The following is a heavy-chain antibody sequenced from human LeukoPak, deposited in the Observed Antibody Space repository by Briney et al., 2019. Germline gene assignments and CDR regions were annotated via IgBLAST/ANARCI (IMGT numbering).Heavy chain of an antibody. D-gene: IGHD5-18*01. CDR1: GYTFTGYY. Sequence: ASVKVSCKGSGYTFTGYYMHWVRQAPGQGLEWMGWINPNSGGTHYVQKFQGRVTMTRDTSISTAYMELSRLRSDDTAVYYCARDIGSGGYSYGQDYYYYMDVWGKGTRVTVS. V-gene: IGHV1-2*02. CDR2: INPNSGGT. CDR3: ARDIGSGGYSYGQDYYYYMDV. J-gene: IGHJ6*03.